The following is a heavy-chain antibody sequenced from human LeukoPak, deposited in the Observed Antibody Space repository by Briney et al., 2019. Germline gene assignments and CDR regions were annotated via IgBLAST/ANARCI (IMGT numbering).Heavy chain of an antibody. CDR2: IYTSGST. CDR3: ARGPYSYDSSGAFDI. CDR1: GGSISSGNYY. V-gene: IGHV4-61*02. D-gene: IGHD3-22*01. Sequence: SETLSLTCTVSGGSISSGNYYWSWIRQPAGNGLEWIGRIYTSGSTYYNPSLKSRVTTSVDTSKNQFSLKLSSVTAADTAVYFCARGPYSYDSSGAFDIWGQGTMVTVSS. J-gene: IGHJ3*02.